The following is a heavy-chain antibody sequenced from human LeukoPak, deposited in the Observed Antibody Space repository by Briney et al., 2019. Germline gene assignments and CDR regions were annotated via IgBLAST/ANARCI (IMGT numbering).Heavy chain of an antibody. CDR2: IYYSGST. V-gene: IGHV4-61*01. CDR3: ARYSSSWYRGWFDP. Sequence: SETLSLTCTVSGGSVSSGSYYWSWIRQPPGKGLEWIGYIYYSGSTNYNPSLKSRVTISVDTSKNQFSLKLSSVTAADTAVYYCARYSSSWYRGWFDPWGQGTLVTVSP. J-gene: IGHJ5*02. CDR1: GGSVSSGSYY. D-gene: IGHD6-13*01.